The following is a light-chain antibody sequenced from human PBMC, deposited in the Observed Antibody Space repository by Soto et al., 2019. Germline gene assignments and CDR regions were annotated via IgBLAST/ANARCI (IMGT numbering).Light chain of an antibody. Sequence: ETVMTQSPVTLSVSPGERATLSCRASQSVRDNLAWYQQKPGQPPRLLIYGTSTRATGIPARFSGSGSGTEFTLTISSLQSEDFAVYYCQQYNNWPLPFGGGAKVEIK. J-gene: IGKJ4*01. CDR3: QQYNNWPLP. V-gene: IGKV3-15*01. CDR2: GTS. CDR1: QSVRDN.